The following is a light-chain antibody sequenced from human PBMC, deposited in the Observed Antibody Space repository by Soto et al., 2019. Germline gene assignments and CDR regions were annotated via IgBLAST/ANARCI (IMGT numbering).Light chain of an antibody. CDR2: DVT. Sequence: QSVLTQPASVSGSPGQSITVFCTGTSSDIVRYDYVSWYQQHPGKVPKLLIYDVTNRPSGVSNRFSGSKSGNTASLTISGLQAEDEADYYCTSFTTAYTHVFGTGTKVTVL. J-gene: IGLJ1*01. V-gene: IGLV2-14*03. CDR3: TSFTTAYTHV. CDR1: SSDIVRYDY.